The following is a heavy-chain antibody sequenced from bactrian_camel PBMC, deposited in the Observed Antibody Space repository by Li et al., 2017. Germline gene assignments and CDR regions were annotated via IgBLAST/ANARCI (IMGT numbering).Heavy chain of an antibody. CDR1: GYSYRSNC. V-gene: IGHV3S1*01. CDR3: AAVSTGPCLSVIPRGSPQRGDFQF. D-gene: IGHD7*01. CDR2: LWTGDGAT. Sequence: QLVESGGGSVETGGSLRLSCASSGYSYRSNCLAWFRQRPEKARGGVAILWTGDGATFYSHSVKGRFTTTHDNTMNTHFLEMSNLQPKDSAVYYCAAVSTGPCLSVIPRGSPQRGDFQFWGQGTQVTVS. J-gene: IGHJ4*01.